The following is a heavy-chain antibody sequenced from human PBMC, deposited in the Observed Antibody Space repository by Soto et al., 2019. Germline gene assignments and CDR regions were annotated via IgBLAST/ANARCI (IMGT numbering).Heavy chain of an antibody. CDR2: ISSSSSTI. Sequence: SLRLSCAASGFTFSSYSMNWVRQAPGKGLEWVSYISSSSSTIYYADSVKGRFTISRDNAKNSLYLQMNSLRAEDTAVYYCARAPRGGSSSSWYLAFDIWGQGTMVTVSS. CDR1: GFTFSSYS. V-gene: IGHV3-48*01. CDR3: ARAPRGGSSSSWYLAFDI. J-gene: IGHJ3*02. D-gene: IGHD6-13*01.